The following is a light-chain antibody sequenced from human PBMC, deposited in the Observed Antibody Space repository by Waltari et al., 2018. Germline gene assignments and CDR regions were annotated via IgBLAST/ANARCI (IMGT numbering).Light chain of an antibody. V-gene: IGLV2-14*01. CDR3: CSFTSTSTWV. CDR1: TSDLGGYNY. CDR2: DVS. J-gene: IGLJ3*02. Sequence: QSALTQPASVSGSPGQSITISCTGTTSDLGGYNYVSWYQQHPDKAPKLILYDVSSRPSGVSNRFSGSKSGNTASLTISGLQAEDEADYYCCSFTSTSTWVFGGGTKLTVL.